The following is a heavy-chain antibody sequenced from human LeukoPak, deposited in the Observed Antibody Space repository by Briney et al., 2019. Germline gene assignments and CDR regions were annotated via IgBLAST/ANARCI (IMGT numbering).Heavy chain of an antibody. CDR1: GGSFSGYY. CDR3: ARRSFPYYDFWSGWSNWFDP. Sequence: KPSETLSLTCAVYGGSFSGYYWSWIRQPPGKGLEWIGEINHSGSTNYNPSLKSRVTISVDTSKNQFSLKLSSVTAADTAVYYCARRSFPYYDFWSGWSNWFDPWGQGTLVTVSS. J-gene: IGHJ5*02. D-gene: IGHD3-3*01. V-gene: IGHV4-34*01. CDR2: INHSGST.